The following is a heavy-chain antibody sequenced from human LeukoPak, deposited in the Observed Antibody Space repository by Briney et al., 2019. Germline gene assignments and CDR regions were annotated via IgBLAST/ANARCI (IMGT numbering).Heavy chain of an antibody. CDR2: ISYDGSNK. J-gene: IGHJ4*02. D-gene: IGHD2-15*01. V-gene: IGHV3-30-3*01. CDR1: GFTFSSYA. CDR3: ARDRSYRVVAPQNNFDY. Sequence: GRSLRLSCAASGFTFSSYAMHWVRQAPGKGLEWVAVISYDGSNKYYADSVKGRFTISRDNSKNTLYLQMNSLRAEDTAVYYCARDRSYRVVAPQNNFDYWGQGTLVTVSS.